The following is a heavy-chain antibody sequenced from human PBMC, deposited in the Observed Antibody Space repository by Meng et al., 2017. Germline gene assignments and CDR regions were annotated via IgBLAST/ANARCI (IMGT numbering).Heavy chain of an antibody. V-gene: IGHV3-7*01. D-gene: IGHD3-10*01. CDR2: IKQDGSEK. CDR3: AREGVIYWYFDL. CDR1: GFTFSSYW. J-gene: IGHJ2*01. Sequence: EVPGGADGGGVVQPWGSLRLCCAVSGFTFSSYWMSWVRQAPGKGLEWVANIKQDGSEKYYVDSVKGRFTISRDNAKNSLYLQMNSLRAEDTAVYYCAREGVIYWYFDLWGRGTLVTVSS.